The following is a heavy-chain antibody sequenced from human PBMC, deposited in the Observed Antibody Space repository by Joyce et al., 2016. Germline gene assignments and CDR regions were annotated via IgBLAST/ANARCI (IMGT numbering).Heavy chain of an antibody. D-gene: IGHD3-10*01. CDR2: VNACEPYT. V-gene: IGHV1-3*01. Sequence: QVQLVPSGAEVKKPGAPVKISCEASGYSFKNYTLPWVRQAPGQRLAGMAWVNACEPYTKYSHKFQGRVTFTRDTSASVVYMELSSLTSDDTALYFCAGPPRDFYLSGRGGMDVWGQGTTVIVSS. CDR3: AGPPRDFYLSGRGGMDV. J-gene: IGHJ6*02. CDR1: GYSFKNYT.